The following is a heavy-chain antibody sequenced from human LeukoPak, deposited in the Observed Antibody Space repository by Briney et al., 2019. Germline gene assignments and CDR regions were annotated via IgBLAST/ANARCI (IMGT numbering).Heavy chain of an antibody. V-gene: IGHV3-23*01. Sequence: GGSLRLSCAASGLTFSNYVMSGVRQAPGKGLEWVSAISGSDGSTWYADSVKGRFTVSRDNFKNTLYLQMNSLRAEDTAVYYCAKRGCDTNGCPYYFDYWGQGTLVTVSS. CDR3: AKRGCDTNGCPYYFDY. CDR1: GLTFSNYV. J-gene: IGHJ4*02. CDR2: ISGSDGST. D-gene: IGHD2-8*01.